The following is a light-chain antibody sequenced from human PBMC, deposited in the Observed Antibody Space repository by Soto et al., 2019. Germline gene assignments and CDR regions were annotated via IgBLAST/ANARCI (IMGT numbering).Light chain of an antibody. Sequence: EIVLTQSPGTLSLSPGERATLSCRASQSVSSTYLAWYQHKPGQAPRLLIYGASSRATGIPDRFSGSGSGTHFTLTISRLEPEDFALYYCQQYGGSPPYTFCQGTKLEIK. CDR1: QSVSSTY. CDR3: QQYGGSPPYT. J-gene: IGKJ2*01. V-gene: IGKV3-20*01. CDR2: GAS.